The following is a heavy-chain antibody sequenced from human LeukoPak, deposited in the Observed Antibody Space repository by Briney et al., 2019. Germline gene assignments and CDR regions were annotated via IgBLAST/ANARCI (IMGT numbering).Heavy chain of an antibody. J-gene: IGHJ4*02. CDR3: ATERITMVRGVIPIHFDY. D-gene: IGHD3-10*01. CDR2: INPNSGGT. CDR1: GYTFTGYY. Sequence: ASVKDSCKASGYTFTGYYMHWVRQAPGQGLEWMGRINPNSGGTNYAQKFQGRVTMTRDTSISTAYMELSRLRSDDTAVYYCATERITMVRGVIPIHFDYWGQGTLVTVSS. V-gene: IGHV1-2*06.